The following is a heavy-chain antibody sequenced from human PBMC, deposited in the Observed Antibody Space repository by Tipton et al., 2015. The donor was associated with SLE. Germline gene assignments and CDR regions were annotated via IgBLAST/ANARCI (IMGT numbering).Heavy chain of an antibody. D-gene: IGHD3-10*01. CDR2: IYYSGRT. V-gene: IGHV4-34*01. CDR1: GGSFSGYY. Sequence: TLSLTCAVSGGSFSGYYWSWIRQPPGKGLEWIGGIYYSGRTYYNPSLKSRVTISVDTSKNQFSLKLSTLTAADTAVYYCATATTTQGVIVDYWGQGTLATVSS. J-gene: IGHJ4*02. CDR3: ATATTTQGVIVDY.